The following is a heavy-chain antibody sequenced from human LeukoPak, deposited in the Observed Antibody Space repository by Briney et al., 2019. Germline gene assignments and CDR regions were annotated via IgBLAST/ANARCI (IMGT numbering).Heavy chain of an antibody. CDR3: ARDVVSGAPGHDY. V-gene: IGHV3-7*03. CDR1: GFTFSDYW. Sequence: GGSLRLSCAASGFTFSDYWMSWVRQAPGKGLEWLANIKQTGSEKYYVDSVKGRFTITRDNAKNSLHLQVNSLRAEDTAVYYCARDVVSGAPGHDYWGQGTLVTVSS. J-gene: IGHJ4*02. CDR2: IKQTGSEK. D-gene: IGHD3-22*01.